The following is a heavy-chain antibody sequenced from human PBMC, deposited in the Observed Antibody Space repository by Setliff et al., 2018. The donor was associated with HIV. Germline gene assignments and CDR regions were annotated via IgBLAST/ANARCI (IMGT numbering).Heavy chain of an antibody. CDR3: ASPYVVVY. V-gene: IGHV3-23*01. CDR1: EFTFSVYA. J-gene: IGHJ4*02. Sequence: GGSLRLSCAASEFTFSVYAMSWLRQAPGKGLEWVSGISGSGGGTYHADSVKGRFTISRDNSRSTVYLQMKGLRAEDTAVYYCASPYVVVYWGQGTLVTVSS. D-gene: IGHD3-10*02. CDR2: ISGSGGGT.